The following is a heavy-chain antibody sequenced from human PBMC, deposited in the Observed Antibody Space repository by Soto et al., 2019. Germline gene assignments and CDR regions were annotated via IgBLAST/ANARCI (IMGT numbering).Heavy chain of an antibody. V-gene: IGHV1-69*13. CDR1: GGTFSSYA. J-gene: IGHJ6*02. D-gene: IGHD3-3*01. Sequence: SVKVSCKASGGTFSSYAISWVRQAPGQGLEWMGGIIPIFGTASYAQKFQGRVTITADESTSTAYMELSSLRSEDTAVYYCARDHYDFWSGYQTEYYYYGMDVWG. CDR3: ARDHYDFWSGYQTEYYYYGMDV. CDR2: IIPIFGTA.